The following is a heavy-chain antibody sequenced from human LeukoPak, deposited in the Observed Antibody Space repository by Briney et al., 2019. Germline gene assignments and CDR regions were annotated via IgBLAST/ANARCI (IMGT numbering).Heavy chain of an antibody. CDR3: AKGKREYGGLEWLIAYYYYYMDV. CDR1: GFTYSSYA. Sequence: QTGGSLRLSCAASGFTYSSYAMSRVRQAPGQGLEWVSAISGSGGSTYYAASLKGRFTISRDNSKNTLYLQRNSLRAEDTAVYYCAKGKREYGGLEWLIAYYYYYMDVWGKGTTVTVSS. CDR2: ISGSGGST. D-gene: IGHD3-3*01. J-gene: IGHJ6*03. V-gene: IGHV3-23*01.